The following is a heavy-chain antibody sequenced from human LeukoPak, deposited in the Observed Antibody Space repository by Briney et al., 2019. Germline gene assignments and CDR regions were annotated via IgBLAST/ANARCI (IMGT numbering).Heavy chain of an antibody. D-gene: IGHD3-22*01. Sequence: GGSLRLSCAASGFTFSSYAMSWVRQAPGKGLGWVSGISTTGDTTSHADSVRGRFTISRDNPRSTLYMEMNSLRAEDTAVYYCAIMHRYYDGSGYWVQWGQGTLVTVSS. J-gene: IGHJ4*02. V-gene: IGHV3-23*01. CDR3: AIMHRYYDGSGYWVQ. CDR2: ISTTGDTT. CDR1: GFTFSSYA.